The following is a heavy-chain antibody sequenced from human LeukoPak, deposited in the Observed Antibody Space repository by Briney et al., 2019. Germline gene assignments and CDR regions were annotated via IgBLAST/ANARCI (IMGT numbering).Heavy chain of an antibody. V-gene: IGHV3-30*18. CDR2: ISYDGSNK. CDR1: GFTFSSYG. CDR3: AKDLMS. D-gene: IGHD3-10*02. Sequence: GRSLRLSCAASGFTFSSYGMHWVRQAPGKGLEWVAVISYDGSNKYYADSVKGRFTISRDNSKNTLYLQMNSLRAEDTAVYYCAKDLMSWGQGTLVTVSS. J-gene: IGHJ5*02.